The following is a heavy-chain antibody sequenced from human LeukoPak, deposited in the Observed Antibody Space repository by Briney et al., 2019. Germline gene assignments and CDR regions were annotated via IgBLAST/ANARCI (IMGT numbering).Heavy chain of an antibody. D-gene: IGHD1-26*01. J-gene: IGHJ3*02. CDR2: IYPGDSDT. Sequence: GESLKISCKGSGYSFTTYWIGLVRQMPGKGLEWMGIIYPGDSDTRYSPSFRGQVTMSADKSINTAYLQWSSLKASDSAMYYCAGQVGAKSAFDIWGQGTMVTVSS. V-gene: IGHV5-51*01. CDR1: GYSFTTYW. CDR3: AGQVGAKSAFDI.